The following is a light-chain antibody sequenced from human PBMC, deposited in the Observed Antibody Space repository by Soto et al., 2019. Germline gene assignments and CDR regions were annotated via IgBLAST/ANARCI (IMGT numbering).Light chain of an antibody. CDR2: DVN. J-gene: IGLJ2*01. Sequence: QSALTQPASVSGSPGQSITISCTGTSSDIGAYNFVSWYQQHPGKAPKLMLYDVNIRPSGVSNRFSGSKSGNTASLTISGLKAEDEAAYYCTSWTTSTTMIFGGGTKLTVL. CDR3: TSWTTSTTMI. CDR1: SSDIGAYNF. V-gene: IGLV2-14*03.